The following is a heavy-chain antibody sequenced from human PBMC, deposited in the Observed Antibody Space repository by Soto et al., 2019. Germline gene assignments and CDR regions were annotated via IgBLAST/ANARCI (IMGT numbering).Heavy chain of an antibody. CDR1: GVSGFTFSKYA. Sequence: GGSLRLSCAASGVSGFTFSKYAMSWVRQAPGKGLEWVSGFRTGGDDGTTYYADSVKGRFTISRDNSKNTLFLQMNSLRAEDTAIYYCAKKVNSGPGSQYFDYWGQGTLVTVSS. CDR2: FRTGGDDGTT. CDR3: AKKVNSGPGSQYFDY. J-gene: IGHJ4*02. D-gene: IGHD3-10*01. V-gene: IGHV3-23*01.